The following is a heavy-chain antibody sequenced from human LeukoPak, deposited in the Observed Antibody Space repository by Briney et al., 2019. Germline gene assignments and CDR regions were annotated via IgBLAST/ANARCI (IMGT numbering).Heavy chain of an antibody. CDR1: GGTFSSYA. J-gene: IGHJ4*02. CDR3: ARPTTVTGFDF. Sequence: GASVKVSCNASGGTFSSYAISWVRQAPGQGLEWMGRIIPILGIANYAQKFQGRVTITADKSTSTAYMELSSLRSEDTAVYYCARPTTVTGFDFWGQGTLVTVSS. V-gene: IGHV1-69*04. D-gene: IGHD4-17*01. CDR2: IIPILGIA.